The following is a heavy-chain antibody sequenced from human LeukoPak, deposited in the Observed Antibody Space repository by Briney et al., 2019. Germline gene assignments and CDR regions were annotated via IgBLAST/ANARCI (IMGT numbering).Heavy chain of an antibody. CDR2: IYYSGST. CDR3: ARAYGDYPDY. J-gene: IGHJ4*02. Sequence: SETLSLTCTVSGGSISSYYWSWFRQHPGKGLQWIGYIYYSGSTNYNPSLKSRVTISVDTSKNQFSLKLSSVTAADTAVYYCARAYGDYPDYWGQGTLVTVSS. V-gene: IGHV4-59*01. D-gene: IGHD4-17*01. CDR1: GGSISSYY.